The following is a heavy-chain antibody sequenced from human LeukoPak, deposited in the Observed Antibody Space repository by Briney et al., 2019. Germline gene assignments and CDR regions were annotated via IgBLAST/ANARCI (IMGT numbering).Heavy chain of an antibody. CDR1: GGSISSYY. V-gene: IGHV4-59*06. CDR2: IYYSGST. D-gene: IGHD6-13*01. CDR3: ARGVDRGRIAAAGNNWFDP. Sequence: PSETLSLTCTVSGGSISSYYWSWIRQPPGKGLEWIGYIYYSGSTYYNPSLKSRVTISVDTSKNQFSLKLSSVTAADTAVYYCARGVDRGRIAAAGNNWFDPWGQGTLVTVSS. J-gene: IGHJ5*02.